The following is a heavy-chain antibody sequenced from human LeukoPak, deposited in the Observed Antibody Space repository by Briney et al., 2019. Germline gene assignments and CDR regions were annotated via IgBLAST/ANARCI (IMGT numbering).Heavy chain of an antibody. CDR2: IIPIFGIA. J-gene: IGHJ4*02. D-gene: IGHD2-15*01. Sequence: ASVKVSCEASGGTFSSYAISWVRQAPGQGLEWMGRIIPIFGIANYAQKFQGRVTITADKSTSTAYMELSSLRSEDTAVYYCARDRPYCSGGSCYSGSDYWGQGTLVTVSS. V-gene: IGHV1-69*04. CDR3: ARDRPYCSGGSCYSGSDY. CDR1: GGTFSSYA.